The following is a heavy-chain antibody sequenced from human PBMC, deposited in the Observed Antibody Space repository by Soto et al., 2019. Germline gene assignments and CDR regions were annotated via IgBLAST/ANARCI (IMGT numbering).Heavy chain of an antibody. CDR1: GGRFTAYE. D-gene: IGHD3-10*01. CDR3: ASGRASGSYQLLDY. Sequence: GAAVKISCEACGGRFTAYEINWVRPATGQGLEWMGWINPNSGNIAYAQRFQGTVTMTRETAIRTAYMEVISLRSDDPPAYYSASGRASGSYQLLDYW. V-gene: IGHV1-8*01. J-gene: IGHJ4*01. CDR2: INPNSGNI.